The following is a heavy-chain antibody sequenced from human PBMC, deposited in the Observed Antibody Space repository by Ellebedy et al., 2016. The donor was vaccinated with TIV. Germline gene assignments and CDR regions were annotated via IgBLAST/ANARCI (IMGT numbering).Heavy chain of an antibody. CDR2: IYPSGTS. V-gene: IGHV4-61*05. CDR1: GGSISSSNYY. Sequence: SETLSLXXAVSGGSISSSNYYWGWIRQPPGKGLEWIGEIYPSGTSNYNPSLKRRATLSVDKFKNSFSLKLNSVTAADTAVYYCVRGTGYGGHDRRWAFDIWGQGTLVTVSS. CDR3: VRGTGYGGHDRRWAFDI. J-gene: IGHJ3*02. D-gene: IGHD5-12*01.